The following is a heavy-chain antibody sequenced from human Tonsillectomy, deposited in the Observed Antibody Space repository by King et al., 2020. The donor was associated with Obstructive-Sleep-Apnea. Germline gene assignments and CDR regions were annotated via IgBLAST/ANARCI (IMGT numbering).Heavy chain of an antibody. D-gene: IGHD4-17*01. CDR3: ARHYPSFGDSGYFDY. CDR2: MYPGDSDT. V-gene: IGHV5-51*01. CDR1: GYSFTNYW. J-gene: IGHJ4*02. Sequence: EVQLVESGAEVKKPGESLKISCKVSGYSFTNYWIAWVRQMPGKGLEWMGVMYPGDSDTRYSPSFQGQVTISADKSISTAYLQWSSLKASDTAIYYCARHYPSFGDSGYFDYWGQGTLVTVSS.